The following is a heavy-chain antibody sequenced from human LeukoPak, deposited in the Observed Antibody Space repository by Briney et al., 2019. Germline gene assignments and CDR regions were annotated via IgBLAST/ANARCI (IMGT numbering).Heavy chain of an antibody. Sequence: GGSLRLSCAASGFTFSSYWMHWVRHAPGKGLVWVSRIDSDGSSTSYADSVKGRFTISRDNAKNTLYLQMNSLRSEDTAVYYCARAHRDIVVVVAATHYYYCMDVWGKGTTVTVSS. CDR3: ARAHRDIVVVVAATHYYYCMDV. J-gene: IGHJ6*03. CDR2: IDSDGSST. D-gene: IGHD2-15*01. V-gene: IGHV3-74*01. CDR1: GFTFSSYW.